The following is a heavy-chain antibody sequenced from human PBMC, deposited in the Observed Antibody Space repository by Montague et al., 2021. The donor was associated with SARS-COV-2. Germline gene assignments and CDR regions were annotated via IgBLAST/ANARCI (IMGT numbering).Heavy chain of an antibody. Sequence: CAISGDSVSSNIATWNWIRRSPSRGLEWLGRPYYRSKWYNDYAVSVKSRVIINPDTSNNRISLQLNSVTPEDTAVYYCARAYCGGDCYFYWYFDLWGRGTLVTGSS. CDR1: GDSVSSNIAT. CDR2: PYYRSKWYN. J-gene: IGHJ2*01. V-gene: IGHV6-1*01. CDR3: ARAYCGGDCYFYWYFDL. D-gene: IGHD2-21*02.